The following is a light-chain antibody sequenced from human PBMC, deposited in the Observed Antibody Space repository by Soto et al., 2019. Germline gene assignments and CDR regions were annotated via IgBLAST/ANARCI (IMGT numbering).Light chain of an antibody. CDR2: EVS. J-gene: IGLJ1*01. CDR3: SSYSSSTTLYV. Sequence: TQPSTVSGSPGQSIPISCTGTSSDVGGSNYVSWYQQHPGKAPKVIIYEVSNRPSGVSNRFSGSKSGNTASLTISGIQAEDGADYYCSSYSSSTTLYVFGSGTKVTVL. V-gene: IGLV2-14*01. CDR1: SSDVGGSNY.